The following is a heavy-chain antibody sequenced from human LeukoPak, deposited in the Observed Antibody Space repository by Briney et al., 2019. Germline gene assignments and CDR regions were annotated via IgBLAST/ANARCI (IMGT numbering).Heavy chain of an antibody. CDR1: GGSISSGDYY. CDR3: ARSTIFGEAPGRAFDI. V-gene: IGHV4-30-4*08. Sequence: PSETLSLTCTVSGGSISSGDYYWSWIRQPPGKGLEWFGYIYYTGNTYYNPSLKSRVNISVDTSKNQFSLKLSSVTDADTAVYYCARSTIFGEAPGRAFDIWGQGTMVTVSS. D-gene: IGHD3-3*01. CDR2: IYYTGNT. J-gene: IGHJ3*02.